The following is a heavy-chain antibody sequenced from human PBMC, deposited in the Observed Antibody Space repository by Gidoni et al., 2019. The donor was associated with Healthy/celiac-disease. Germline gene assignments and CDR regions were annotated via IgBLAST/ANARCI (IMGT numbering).Heavy chain of an antibody. CDR2: ISYDGSNQ. CDR3: GRGARPDY. J-gene: IGHJ4*02. CDR1: GFTFSSYA. Sequence: QVRLVESGGGVVQPGRSLRLSCAASGFTFSSYAMYWVRQAPGTGLEWVAGISYDGSNQYYADSVKGRVTISRNDSKKTLYLQMNNLGAEDTAVYDCGRGARPDYWGQGTLVTVSS. V-gene: IGHV3-30*04.